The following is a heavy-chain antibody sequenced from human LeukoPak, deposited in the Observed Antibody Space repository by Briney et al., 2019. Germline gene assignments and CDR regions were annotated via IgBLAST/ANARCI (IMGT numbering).Heavy chain of an antibody. J-gene: IGHJ6*02. D-gene: IGHD4-17*01. CDR1: GGSISSGGYS. CDR2: IYHSGST. CDR3: ARLNPDYGDYPYYYGMDV. V-gene: IGHV4-30-2*01. Sequence: SETLSLTCAVSGGSISSGGYSWSWIRQPPGKGLEWIGYIYHSGSTYYNPSLKSRVTISVDRSKNQFSLKLSSVTAADTAVYYCARLNPDYGDYPYYYGMDVWGQGTTVTVSS.